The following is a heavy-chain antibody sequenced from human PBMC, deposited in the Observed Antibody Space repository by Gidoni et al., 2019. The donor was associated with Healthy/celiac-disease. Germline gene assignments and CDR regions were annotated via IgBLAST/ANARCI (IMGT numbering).Heavy chain of an antibody. D-gene: IGHD6-13*01. CDR2: IHHSGNT. CDR3: ADSIAAAGNNWFDP. CDR1: GGPFSGYY. V-gene: IGHV4-34*01. Sequence: QVQLQQWGAGLLKPSETPSPPCTVHGGPFSGYYRSWIRQPPGKWLEWIGEIHHSGNTNYNPSLMSLVTVSVNTSKNQFSMTLSSATAADSAVYYCADSIAAAGNNWFDPWGHGTLVTVSS. J-gene: IGHJ5*02.